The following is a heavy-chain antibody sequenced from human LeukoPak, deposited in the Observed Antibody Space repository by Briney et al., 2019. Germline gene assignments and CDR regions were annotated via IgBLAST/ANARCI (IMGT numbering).Heavy chain of an antibody. D-gene: IGHD3-3*01. J-gene: IGHJ4*02. CDR1: GFTFSSYA. CDR3: ARVSDFWSGYYSPSDY. Sequence: PGGSLRLSCAASGFTFSSYAMHWVRQAPGKGLEYVSAISSNGGSTYYANSVEGRFTISRDNSKNTLYLQMGSLRAEDMAVYYCARVSDFWSGYYSPSDYWGQGTLVTVSS. V-gene: IGHV3-64*01. CDR2: ISSNGGST.